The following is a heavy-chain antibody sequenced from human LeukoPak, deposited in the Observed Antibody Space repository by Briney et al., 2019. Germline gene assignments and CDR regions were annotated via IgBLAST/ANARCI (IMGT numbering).Heavy chain of an antibody. CDR2: INSDGGTT. J-gene: IGHJ4*02. D-gene: IGHD5-12*01. CDR1: GFTFGTYW. V-gene: IGHV3-74*01. CDR3: AREQSGWLFDY. Sequence: GGSLRLSCGASGFTFGTYWMHWVRQAPGKGLVWVSGINSDGGTTTYADSVKGRFTISRDNAKNTLYLQMNSLRAEDTAVYYCAREQSGWLFDYWGQGALVTVSS.